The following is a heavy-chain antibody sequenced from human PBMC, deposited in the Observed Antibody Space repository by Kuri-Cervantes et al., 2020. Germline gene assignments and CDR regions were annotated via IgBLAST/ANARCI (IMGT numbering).Heavy chain of an antibody. CDR1: GFTFSSYA. CDR3: AKRYCSRTSCYMSLDY. V-gene: IGHV3-23*01. Sequence: GGSLRLSCAASGFTFSSYAMSWVRQAPGKGLEWVSAISGSGGSTYYADSMKGRFTISRDNSKNTLYPQMNSLRAEDTAVYYCAKRYCSRTSCYMSLDYWGQGTLVTVSS. D-gene: IGHD2-2*02. J-gene: IGHJ4*02. CDR2: ISGSGGST.